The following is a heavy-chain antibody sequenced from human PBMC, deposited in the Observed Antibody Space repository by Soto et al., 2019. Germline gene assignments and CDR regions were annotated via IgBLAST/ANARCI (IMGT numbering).Heavy chain of an antibody. J-gene: IGHJ4*02. D-gene: IGHD3-22*01. CDR1: GGTFSSYA. Sequence: SVKVSCKASGGTFSSYAISWVRQAPGQGLEWMGGIIPIFGTANYAQKFQGRVTITADESTSTAYMELSSLRSEDTAVYYCARTETYYYDSSGYINWGQGTLVTVSS. CDR2: IIPIFGTA. V-gene: IGHV1-69*13. CDR3: ARTETYYYDSSGYIN.